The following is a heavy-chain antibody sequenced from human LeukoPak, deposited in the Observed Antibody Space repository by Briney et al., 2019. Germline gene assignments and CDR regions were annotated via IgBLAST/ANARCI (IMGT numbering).Heavy chain of an antibody. J-gene: IGHJ6*03. V-gene: IGHV1-2*02. Sequence: ASVKVSCKASGYTFTGYYMHWVRQAPGQGLEWMGWINPNSGGTNYAQKFQGRVTMTRDTSISTAYMELSRLRSDDTAVYYCARGGQILNPANYYYYMDVWGKGTTVTVSS. CDR1: GYTFTGYY. D-gene: IGHD1-14*01. CDR3: ARGGQILNPANYYYYMDV. CDR2: INPNSGGT.